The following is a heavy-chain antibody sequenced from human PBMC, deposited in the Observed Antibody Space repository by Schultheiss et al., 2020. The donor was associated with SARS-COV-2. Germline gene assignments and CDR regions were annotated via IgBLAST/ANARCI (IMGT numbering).Heavy chain of an antibody. J-gene: IGHJ4*02. V-gene: IGHV3-30*07. CDR3: ATRTGTLLRGDY. D-gene: IGHD1-1*01. Sequence: GGSLRLSCAASGFTFSRHAMHWVRQAPGKGLEWVAVISYDGSNKYYADSVKGRFTISRDNSKNTLYLQMNSLRAEDTAVYYCATRTGTLLRGDYWGQGTLVTVSS. CDR2: ISYDGSNK. CDR1: GFTFSRHA.